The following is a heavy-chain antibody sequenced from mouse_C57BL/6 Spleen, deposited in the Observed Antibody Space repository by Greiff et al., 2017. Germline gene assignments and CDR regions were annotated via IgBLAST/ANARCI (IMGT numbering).Heavy chain of an antibody. CDR3: ARGGYYAMDY. Sequence: EVQGVESGGGLVKPGGSLKLSCAASVFTFSDYGMHWVRQAPEKGLEWVAYISSGSSTIYYADTVKGRFTISRDNAKNTLFLQMTSLRSEDTAMYYCARGGYYAMDYWGQGTSVTVSS. V-gene: IGHV5-17*01. CDR1: VFTFSDYG. J-gene: IGHJ4*01. CDR2: ISSGSSTI.